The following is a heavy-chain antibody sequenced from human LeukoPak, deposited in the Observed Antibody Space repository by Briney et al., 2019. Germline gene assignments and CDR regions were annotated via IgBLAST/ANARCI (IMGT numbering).Heavy chain of an antibody. J-gene: IGHJ4*02. V-gene: IGHV3-53*04. CDR1: GFSMSVYW. Sequence: PGGSLRLSCEASGFSMSVYWMSWVRQAPGKGLEWVSVIYSGGSTYYADSVKGRFTISRHNSKNTLYLQMNSLRAEDTAVYYCAREVVRGVIKWGQGTLVTVSS. CDR2: IYSGGST. D-gene: IGHD3-10*01. CDR3: AREVVRGVIK.